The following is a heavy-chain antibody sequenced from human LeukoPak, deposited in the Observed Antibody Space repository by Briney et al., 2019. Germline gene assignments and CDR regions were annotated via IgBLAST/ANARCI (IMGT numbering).Heavy chain of an antibody. CDR3: TRNRIAAAGTYYYYMDV. Sequence: ASVKVSCMASGYTFTTYGISWVRQAPGQGLEWMGWISAYNGNTNYAQKLQGRVTMTTDTSTSTAYMELRSLRSEDTAVYYCTRNRIAAAGTYYYYMDVWGKGTTATVSS. CDR1: GYTFTTYG. CDR2: ISAYNGNT. D-gene: IGHD6-13*01. V-gene: IGHV1-18*01. J-gene: IGHJ6*03.